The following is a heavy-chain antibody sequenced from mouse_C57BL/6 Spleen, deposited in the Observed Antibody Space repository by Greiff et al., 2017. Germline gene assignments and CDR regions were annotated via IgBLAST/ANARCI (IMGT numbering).Heavy chain of an antibody. CDR2: IYPGDGDT. J-gene: IGHJ4*01. V-gene: IGHV1-80*01. CDR1: GYAFSSYW. D-gene: IGHD2-4*01. CDR3: ARDYYYDYTYAMDY. Sequence: VQLQQSGAELVKPGASVKISCKASGYAFSSYWMNWVKQRPGKGLEWIGKIYPGDGDTNYNGKFKGKATLTADKSSSTAYMQLSSLTSEDSAVYFCARDYYYDYTYAMDYWGQGTSVTVSS.